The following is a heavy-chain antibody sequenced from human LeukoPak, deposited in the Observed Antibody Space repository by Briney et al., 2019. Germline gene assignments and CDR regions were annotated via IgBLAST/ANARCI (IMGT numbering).Heavy chain of an antibody. J-gene: IGHJ4*02. D-gene: IGHD3-3*01. CDR2: INPNSGGT. V-gene: IGHV1-2*02. CDR1: GYTFTGYY. CDR3: ARGDQGIEYYDFWSGASYYFDY. Sequence: ASVKVSCKASGYTFTGYYMHLVRQAPGQGLEWMGWINPNSGGTNYAQKFQGRVTMTRDTSISTAYMELSRLRSDDTAVYYCARGDQGIEYYDFWSGASYYFDYWGQGTLVTVSS.